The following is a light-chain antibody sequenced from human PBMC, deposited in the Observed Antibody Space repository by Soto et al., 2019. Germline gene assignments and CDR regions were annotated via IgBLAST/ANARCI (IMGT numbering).Light chain of an antibody. J-gene: IGKJ1*01. CDR3: QQYGTSPGT. CDR2: GAS. V-gene: IGKV3-20*01. Sequence: EIVLTQSPGTLSLSPGERATLSCRASQSFSSTYLAWYQHKPGQAPRLLIYGASSRATGIPERFSGSGSGTDFTLTVSRLEPADFAVYYCQQYGTSPGTFGQGTKVELK. CDR1: QSFSSTY.